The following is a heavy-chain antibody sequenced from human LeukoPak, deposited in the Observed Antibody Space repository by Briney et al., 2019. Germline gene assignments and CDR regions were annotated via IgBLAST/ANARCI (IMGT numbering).Heavy chain of an antibody. CDR1: GFPLSSYS. V-gene: IGHV3-48*01. D-gene: IGHD4/OR15-4a*01. J-gene: IGHJ4*02. Sequence: GGSLRLSCVASGFPLSSYSINWIRQAPGKGLEWVSYISPSSGNIYYLDSVQGRFTVSRDNDRNSLFLQIDSPTAEDTAVYFCVRVKGAYFDYWGQGALVTVSS. CDR3: VRVKGAYFDY. CDR2: ISPSSGNI.